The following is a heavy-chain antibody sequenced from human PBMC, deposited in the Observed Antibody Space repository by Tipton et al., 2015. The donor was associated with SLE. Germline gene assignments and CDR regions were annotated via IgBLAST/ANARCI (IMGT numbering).Heavy chain of an antibody. CDR2: INHSGSP. D-gene: IGHD3-10*01. CDR1: GGSFSGYY. V-gene: IGHV4-34*01. J-gene: IGHJ5*02. Sequence: TLSLTCAVYGGSFSGYYWSWIRQPPGKGLEWIGEINHSGSPNYNPSLKSRVTISVDTSKNQFSLKLSSVTAADTAVYYCARGSWITMVQGVRRYNWFDPWGQGTLVTVSS. CDR3: ARGSWITMVQGVRRYNWFDP.